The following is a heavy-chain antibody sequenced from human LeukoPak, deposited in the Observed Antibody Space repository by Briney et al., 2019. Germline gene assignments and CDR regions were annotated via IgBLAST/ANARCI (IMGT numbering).Heavy chain of an antibody. CDR1: GFTFSSYG. V-gene: IGHV3-30*02. Sequence: GGSLRLSCAASGFTFSSYGMHWVRQAPGKGLEWVALIRYDGSNKYYADSVKGRFTISRDNSKNTLYLQMNSLRAEDTAVYYCAKDPIAARPVDYWGQGTLVTVSS. D-gene: IGHD6-6*01. CDR2: IRYDGSNK. CDR3: AKDPIAARPVDY. J-gene: IGHJ4*02.